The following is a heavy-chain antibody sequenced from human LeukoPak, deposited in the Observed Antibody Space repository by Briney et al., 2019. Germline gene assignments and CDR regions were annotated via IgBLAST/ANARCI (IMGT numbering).Heavy chain of an antibody. J-gene: IGHJ3*02. CDR1: GGSVTSHY. Sequence: PSDTLSLPCTVSGGSVTSHYWNWIRQPAGKGLEWIGRIYTSGSTNYNPSLKSRVTMSVDTSKNQFSLKLSSVTAADTAVYYCARGGIWVLRLGYDAFDIWGQGTMVTVSS. V-gene: IGHV4-4*07. CDR3: ARGGIWVLRLGYDAFDI. D-gene: IGHD3-16*01. CDR2: IYTSGST.